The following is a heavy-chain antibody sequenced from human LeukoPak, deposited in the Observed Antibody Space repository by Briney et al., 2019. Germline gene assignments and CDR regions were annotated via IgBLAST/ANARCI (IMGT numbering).Heavy chain of an antibody. CDR1: GFTFSNYD. D-gene: IGHD1-26*01. CDR3: AREIVGANGY. Sequence: GGSLRLSCAASGFTFSNYDMNWVRQSPGKGLEWVSSIDTDSTYIHYADSVKGRFTISRDNAKNSLYLQMSSLRAEDTAVYYCAREIVGANGYWGQGTLVTVSS. J-gene: IGHJ4*02. CDR2: IDTDSTYI. V-gene: IGHV3-21*01.